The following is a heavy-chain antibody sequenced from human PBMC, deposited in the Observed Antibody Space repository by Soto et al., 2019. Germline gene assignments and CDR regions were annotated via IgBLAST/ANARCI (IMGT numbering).Heavy chain of an antibody. CDR1: GYSFTSYW. Sequence: PGESLKISCKGSGYSFTSYWIGWVRQMPGKGLEWMGIIYPGDSDTRYSPSFQGQVTISADKSISTAHLQWSSLKASDTAMYYCARHYDCSGGSCANYYYGMDVWGQGTTVTVSS. CDR3: ARHYDCSGGSCANYYYGMDV. CDR2: IYPGDSDT. D-gene: IGHD2-15*01. V-gene: IGHV5-51*01. J-gene: IGHJ6*02.